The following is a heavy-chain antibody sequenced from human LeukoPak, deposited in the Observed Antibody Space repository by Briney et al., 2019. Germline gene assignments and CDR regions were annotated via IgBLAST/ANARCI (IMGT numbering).Heavy chain of an antibody. V-gene: IGHV3-21*01. Sequence: PGGSLRLSCAASGFTFSGYSMNWVRQAPGKGLEWFSSISSSSSYIYYADSVKGRFTISRDNAENSLYLQMNSLRAEDTAVYYCARGVVRYFDYWGQGALVTVSS. D-gene: IGHD3-9*01. CDR3: ARGVVRYFDY. CDR1: GFTFSGYS. CDR2: ISSSSSYI. J-gene: IGHJ4*02.